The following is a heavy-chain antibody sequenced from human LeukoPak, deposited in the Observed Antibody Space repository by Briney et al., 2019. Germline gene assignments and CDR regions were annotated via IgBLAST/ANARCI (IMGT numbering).Heavy chain of an antibody. D-gene: IGHD5-18*01. J-gene: IGHJ2*01. CDR2: IVVGSGNT. V-gene: IGHV1-58*01. CDR3: AARGDTAMVTWYFDL. Sequence: SVKVSCTASGFTFTSSAVQWVRQARGQRLEWIGWIVVGSGNTNYAQKFQERVTITRDMSTSTAYMELSSLRSEDTAVYYCAARGDTAMVTWYFDLWGRGTLVTVSS. CDR1: GFTFTSSA.